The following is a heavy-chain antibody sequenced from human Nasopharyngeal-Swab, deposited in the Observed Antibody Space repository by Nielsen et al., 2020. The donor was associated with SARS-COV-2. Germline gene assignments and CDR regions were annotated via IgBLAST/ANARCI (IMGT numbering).Heavy chain of an antibody. Sequence: GESLKISCAASGFTFSSYGMHWVRQAPGTGLEWVAVIWYDGSNKYYADSVKGRFTISRDNSKNTRYLQMNSLRAEDTAVYYCARDGGGIQLWLDEIYYFDYWGQGTLVTVSS. CDR2: IWYDGSNK. CDR1: GFTFSSYG. J-gene: IGHJ4*02. CDR3: ARDGGGIQLWLDEIYYFDY. D-gene: IGHD5-18*01. V-gene: IGHV3-33*08.